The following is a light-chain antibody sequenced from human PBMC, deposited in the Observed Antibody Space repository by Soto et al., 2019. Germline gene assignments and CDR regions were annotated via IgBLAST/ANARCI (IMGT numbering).Light chain of an antibody. CDR2: DAS. Sequence: EIVLTQSTGTLSLSPGEIATLSCIAIQSVGMNYLAWFQHKPGQAPRLVIYDASNRATGVPDRFSGSGSGTDFTLTVTRLEPEDFAVYYCQQYAESPLTFGGGTKVDIK. CDR3: QQYAESPLT. J-gene: IGKJ4*01. V-gene: IGKV3-20*01. CDR1: QSVGMNY.